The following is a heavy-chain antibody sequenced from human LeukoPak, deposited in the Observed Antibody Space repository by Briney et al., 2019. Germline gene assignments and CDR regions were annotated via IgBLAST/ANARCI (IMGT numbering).Heavy chain of an antibody. V-gene: IGHV4-30-2*01. CDR1: GGSISRGGYY. Sequence: PSETLSLTCTVSGGSISRGGYYWSWIPQPPGKGLEWIGYIYHSGSTYYNPSLKSRVTISVDRSKNQFSLKLSSVTAADTAVYYCASMNFNNWFDPWGQGTLVTVSS. J-gene: IGHJ5*02. D-gene: IGHD1-7*01. CDR3: ASMNFNNWFDP. CDR2: IYHSGST.